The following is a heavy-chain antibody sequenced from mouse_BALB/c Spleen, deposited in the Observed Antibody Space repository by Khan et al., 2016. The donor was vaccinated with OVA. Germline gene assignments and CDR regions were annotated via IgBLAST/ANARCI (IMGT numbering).Heavy chain of an antibody. CDR2: INPYNGYT. CDR1: GYTFTSYT. D-gene: IGHD2-14*01. CDR3: VTDGDYRRNDGRFAY. V-gene: IGHV1-4*01. Sequence: VQLDESGAELARPGASVKMSCKASGYTFTSYTIHWIKERLGQGLEWIGNINPYNGYTNYNQKFKDKATLTTDKSSNTAYLQLTSLTSDDSAVNNCVTDGDYRRNDGRFAYWGQGTMVTVSA. J-gene: IGHJ3*01.